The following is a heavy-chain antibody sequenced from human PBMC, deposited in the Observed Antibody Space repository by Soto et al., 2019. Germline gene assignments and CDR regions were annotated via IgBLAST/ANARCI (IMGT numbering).Heavy chain of an antibody. Sequence: ETLRLSCAASGFTFSSYAMSWVRQAPGKGLEWVSAISGSGGSTYYADSVKGRFTISRDNSKNTLYLQMNSLRAEDTAIYYCAKRQYQLLSYDYGMDVWGQGTTVTVSS. J-gene: IGHJ6*02. V-gene: IGHV3-23*01. D-gene: IGHD2-2*01. CDR2: ISGSGGST. CDR3: AKRQYQLLSYDYGMDV. CDR1: GFTFSSYA.